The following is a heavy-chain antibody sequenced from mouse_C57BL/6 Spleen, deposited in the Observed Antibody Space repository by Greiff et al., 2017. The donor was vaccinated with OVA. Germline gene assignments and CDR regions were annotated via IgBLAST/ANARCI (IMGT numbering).Heavy chain of an antibody. D-gene: IGHD4-1*01. CDR2: ISYDGSN. CDR3: ARDLGLGY. CDR1: GYSITSGYY. V-gene: IGHV3-6*01. J-gene: IGHJ2*01. Sequence: EESGPGLVKPSQSLSLTCSVTGYSITSGYYWNWIRQFPGNKLEWMGYISYDGSNNYNPSLKNRISITRDTSKNQFFLKLNSVTTEDTATYYCARDLGLGYWGQGTTLTVSS.